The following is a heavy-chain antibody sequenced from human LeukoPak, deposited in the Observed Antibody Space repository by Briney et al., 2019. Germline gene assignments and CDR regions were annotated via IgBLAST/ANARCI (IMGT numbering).Heavy chain of an antibody. D-gene: IGHD2-15*01. CDR3: ARDEDTRDLAYCSGGSCQKHNWFDP. CDR1: GGSISSSSYY. J-gene: IGHJ5*02. CDR2: IYYSGST. Sequence: SETLSLTCTVSGGSISSSSYYWGWIRQPPGKGLEWIGSIYYSGSTYYNPSLKSRVTISVDTSKNQFSLKLSSVTAADTAVYYCARDEDTRDLAYCSGGSCQKHNWFDPWGQGTLVTVSS. V-gene: IGHV4-39*07.